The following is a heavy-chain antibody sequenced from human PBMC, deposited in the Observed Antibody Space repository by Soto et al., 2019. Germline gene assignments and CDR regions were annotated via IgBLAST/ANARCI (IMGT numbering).Heavy chain of an antibody. D-gene: IGHD2-2*01. CDR1: GFTFSTYA. CDR3: VRVISTYESFDF. Sequence: EVQLVESGGGLVQPGGSLRLSCAASGFTFSTYAMTWGRQAPGKGPEWISYISASSATIYYADSVKGRFTISRDSAKNSLYLQMNSLSAEDTAVYYCVRVISTYESFDFWGQGTLVTVSS. V-gene: IGHV3-48*01. J-gene: IGHJ4*02. CDR2: ISASSATI.